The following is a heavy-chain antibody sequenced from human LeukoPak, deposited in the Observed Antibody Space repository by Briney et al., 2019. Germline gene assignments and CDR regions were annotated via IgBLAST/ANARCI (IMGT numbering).Heavy chain of an antibody. V-gene: IGHV4-34*01. CDR3: ARGTTIAAARF. CDR1: GGSFSGYY. CDR2: INHSGST. Sequence: SETLSLTCAVYGGSFSGYYWSWIRQPPGKGLEWIGEINHSGSTNYNPSLKSRVTISVDTSKNQFSLKLSSVTAADTAVYYCARGTTIAAARFWGQGTLVTVSS. J-gene: IGHJ4*02. D-gene: IGHD6-13*01.